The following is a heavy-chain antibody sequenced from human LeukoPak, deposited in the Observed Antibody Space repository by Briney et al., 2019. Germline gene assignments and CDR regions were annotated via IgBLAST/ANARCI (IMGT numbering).Heavy chain of an antibody. V-gene: IGHV3-30*02. J-gene: IGHJ6*03. D-gene: IGHD6-25*01. Sequence: GGSLRLSCAASGFDFSSYGMHWVRQAPGKGLEWVAFIRYDETNEYYADSVKGRFTISRDNSKNTLYLQMNSLRTEDTAVYYCAKDSRAALVGPYYMDVWGKGTTVTISS. CDR2: IRYDETNE. CDR1: GFDFSSYG. CDR3: AKDSRAALVGPYYMDV.